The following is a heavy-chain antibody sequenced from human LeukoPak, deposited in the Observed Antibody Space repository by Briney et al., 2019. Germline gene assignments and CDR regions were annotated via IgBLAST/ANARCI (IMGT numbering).Heavy chain of an antibody. CDR1: GFTFSSYA. CDR3: AEDQDTYYYDSSGSFDY. CDR2: ISGSGGST. Sequence: PGGSLRLSCAASGFTFSSYAMSWVRQAPGKGLEWVSAISGSGGSTYYADSVKGRFTISRDNSKNTLYLQMNSLRAEDTAVYYCAEDQDTYYYDSSGSFDYWGQGTLVTVSS. D-gene: IGHD3-22*01. V-gene: IGHV3-23*01. J-gene: IGHJ4*02.